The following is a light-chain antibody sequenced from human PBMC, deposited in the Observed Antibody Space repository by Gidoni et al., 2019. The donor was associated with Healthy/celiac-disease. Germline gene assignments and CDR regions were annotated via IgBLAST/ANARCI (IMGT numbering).Light chain of an antibody. CDR2: AAS. J-gene: IGKJ5*01. CDR3: QQSYSTPPIT. V-gene: IGKV1-39*01. CDR1: QSISSY. Sequence: DIQMTQSPSSLSASVGDRVTITCRASQSISSYLNWYQQKPGKAPKLLIYAASSLQSGVPSRFSGSGSGTDFTLTISILQPEDFATYYFQQSYSTPPITFGQGTRLEIK.